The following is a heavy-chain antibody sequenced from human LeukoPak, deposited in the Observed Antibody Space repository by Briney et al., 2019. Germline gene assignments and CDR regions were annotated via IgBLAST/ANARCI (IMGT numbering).Heavy chain of an antibody. V-gene: IGHV3-7*01. CDR1: GFTFSGYW. CDR2: IKQDGSEK. CDR3: GREDTVRDY. D-gene: IGHD4-17*01. J-gene: IGHJ4*02. Sequence: GGSLRLSCAASGFTFSGYWMSWVRQAPGEGREWVANIKQDGSEKYYVDSVRGRFTISRDNAKNSLYLQMDSLRAEDTAVYYCGREDTVRDYWGQGTLVTVSA.